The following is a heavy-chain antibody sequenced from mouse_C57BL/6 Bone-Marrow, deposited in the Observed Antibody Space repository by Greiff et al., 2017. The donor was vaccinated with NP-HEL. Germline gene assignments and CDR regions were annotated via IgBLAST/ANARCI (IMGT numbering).Heavy chain of an antibody. D-gene: IGHD1-1*01. Sequence: QVQLQQPGAELVMPGASVKLSCKASGYTFTSYWMHWVKQRPGQGLEWIGEIDPSDSYTNYNQKFKGKSTLTVDKSSSTAYMQLSSLTSEDSAVYYCARGGGYYGSSSWFAYWGQGTLVTVSA. CDR2: IDPSDSYT. V-gene: IGHV1-69*01. CDR3: ARGGGYYGSSSWFAY. CDR1: GYTFTSYW. J-gene: IGHJ3*01.